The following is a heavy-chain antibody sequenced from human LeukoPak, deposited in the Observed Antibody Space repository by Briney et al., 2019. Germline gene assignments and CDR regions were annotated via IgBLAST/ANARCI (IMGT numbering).Heavy chain of an antibody. Sequence: SETLSLTCTVSGGSFNRSGYYWGWIRQPPGKGLEWIGNIYYSGSTYYNPSLKSRVTISVDTSKNQFSLKLSSVTAADTAAYYCARLWGFDPWGQGTLVTVSS. CDR1: GGSFNRSGYY. CDR3: ARLWGFDP. CDR2: IYYSGST. D-gene: IGHD7-27*01. V-gene: IGHV4-39*01. J-gene: IGHJ5*02.